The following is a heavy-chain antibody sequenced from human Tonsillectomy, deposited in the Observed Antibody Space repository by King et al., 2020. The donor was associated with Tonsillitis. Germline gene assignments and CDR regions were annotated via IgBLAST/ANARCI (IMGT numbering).Heavy chain of an antibody. J-gene: IGHJ3*02. CDR1: GYTFTAYY. CDR3: ARDRGSPDAFDN. D-gene: IGHD3-10*01. CDR2: INPSSGGT. V-gene: IGHV1-2*02. Sequence: VQLVESGAEVKKPGASVKVSCKASGYTFTAYYIHWVRQAPGQGLEWMGWINPSSGGTTYAQMFQGRVTMARDTSISTAYMDLSRLISDDTAVYYCARDRGSPDAFDNWGQGTLVTVSS.